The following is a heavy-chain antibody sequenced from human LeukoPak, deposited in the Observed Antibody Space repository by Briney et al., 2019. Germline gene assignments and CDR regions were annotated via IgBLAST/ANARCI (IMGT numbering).Heavy chain of an antibody. J-gene: IGHJ5*02. V-gene: IGHV1-2*02. CDR2: INLNNGGT. CDR3: ARTAGGSGRWGDNWFDP. CDR1: GYTFTNSY. D-gene: IGHD3-10*01. Sequence: GASVTVSCKASGYTFTNSYMHWVRQAPGQGLEWVGWINLNNGGTNHAQKFQGRVTMTSDTSIRTAYMEVNSPRFDDTAVYYCARTAGGSGRWGDNWFDPWGQGTLVTVSS.